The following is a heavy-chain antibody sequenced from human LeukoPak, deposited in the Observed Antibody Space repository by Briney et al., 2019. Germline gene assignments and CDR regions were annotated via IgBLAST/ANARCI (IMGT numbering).Heavy chain of an antibody. CDR2: MNPNSGNT. V-gene: IGHV1-8*03. Sequence: ASVKVSCKASGYIFTSYDINWVRQATGQGLEWMGWMNPNSGNTGYAQKFQGRVTITRNTSISTAYMELSSLRSEDTAVYYCASSSSSIAAQGYYYYYMDVWGKGTTVTVSS. D-gene: IGHD6-6*01. CDR3: ASSSSSIAAQGYYYYYMDV. J-gene: IGHJ6*03. CDR1: GYIFTSYD.